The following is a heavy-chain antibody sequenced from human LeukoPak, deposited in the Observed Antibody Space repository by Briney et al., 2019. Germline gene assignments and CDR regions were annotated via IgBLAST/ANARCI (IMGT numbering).Heavy chain of an antibody. J-gene: IGHJ4*02. CDR1: GGSISSGGYY. Sequence: SLQTLSLTCTVSGGSISSGGYYWSWIRQHPGKGLEWIGYIYYSGSTYYNPSLKSRVTISVDTSKNQFSLRLSSVTAADTAVYYCARTYYDSSGYSYYFDYWGQGTLVTVSS. D-gene: IGHD3-22*01. CDR3: ARTYYDSSGYSYYFDY. V-gene: IGHV4-31*03. CDR2: IYYSGST.